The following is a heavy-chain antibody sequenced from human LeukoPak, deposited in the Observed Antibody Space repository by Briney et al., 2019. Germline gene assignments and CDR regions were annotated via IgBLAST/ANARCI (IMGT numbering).Heavy chain of an antibody. CDR2: MSSDGGDI. D-gene: IGHD5-18*01. J-gene: IGHJ3*02. V-gene: IGHV3-30*03. Sequence: GRSLRLTCAASGFTFSRYGMHWVRQAPGKGLEWLAVMSSDGGDIYYADSVKGRFTISRDNSKNTLYLQMNSLRAEDTAVYYCVSYVDTVRYDALDIWGQGTMVTVSS. CDR1: GFTFSRYG. CDR3: VSYVDTVRYDALDI.